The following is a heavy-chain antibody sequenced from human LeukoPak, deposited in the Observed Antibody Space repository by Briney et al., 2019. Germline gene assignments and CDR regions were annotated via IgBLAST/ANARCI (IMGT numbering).Heavy chain of an antibody. V-gene: IGHV3-74*01. CDR2: VNNDETIT. Sequence: QAGGSLRLSCAASGFTFNNYWMHWVRQAPGKGLVWVSRVNNDETITSFADSVQGRFTISRDNAKNTLYLQMSSLRSEDTAVYYCARDCPFGPYFRYCSRGYYGMDVWGKGTTVTVSS. J-gene: IGHJ6*04. D-gene: IGHD2-2*01. CDR3: ARDCPFGPYFRYCSRGYYGMDV. CDR1: GFTFNNYW.